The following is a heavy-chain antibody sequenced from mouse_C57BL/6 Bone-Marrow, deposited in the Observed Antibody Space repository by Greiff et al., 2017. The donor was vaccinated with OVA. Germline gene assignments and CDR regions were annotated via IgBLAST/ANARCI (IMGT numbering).Heavy chain of an antibody. V-gene: IGHV7-1*01. J-gene: IGHJ3*01. Sequence: EVKLVESGGGLVQSGRSLRLSCATSGFTFSDFYMEWVRQAPGKGLEWIAASRNKANDYTTEYSASVKGRFIVSRDTSQSILYLQMNALRAEDTAIYYCARDALTGPWFAYWGQGTLVTVSA. D-gene: IGHD4-1*01. CDR1: GFTFSDFY. CDR3: ARDALTGPWFAY. CDR2: SRNKANDYTT.